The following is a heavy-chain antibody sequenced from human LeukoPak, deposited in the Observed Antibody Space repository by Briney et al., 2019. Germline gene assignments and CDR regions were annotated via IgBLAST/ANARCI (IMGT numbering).Heavy chain of an antibody. CDR3: AGEENYYGSGSYRY. Sequence: GGSLRLSCAASGFTFSSYSMNWVRQAPGKGLEWVSSISSSSSYIYYADSVKGRFTISIDNAKNSLYLQMNSLRAEDTAVYYCAGEENYYGSGSYRYWGQGTLVTVSS. CDR1: GFTFSSYS. V-gene: IGHV3-21*01. J-gene: IGHJ4*02. CDR2: ISSSSSYI. D-gene: IGHD3-10*01.